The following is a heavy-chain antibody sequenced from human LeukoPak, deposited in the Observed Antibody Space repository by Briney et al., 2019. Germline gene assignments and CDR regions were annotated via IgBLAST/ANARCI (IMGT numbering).Heavy chain of an antibody. D-gene: IGHD2-15*01. J-gene: IGHJ4*02. V-gene: IGHV3-21*01. CDR1: GFTFSSYS. CDR2: ISSSSSYI. Sequence: GGSLRLSCAASGFTFSSYSMNWVRQAPGKGLEWVSSISSSSSYIYYADSEKGRFTISRDNAKNSLYLQMNSLRAEDTAVYYCARDLRYCSGGSCKGFDYWGQGTLVTVSS. CDR3: ARDLRYCSGGSCKGFDY.